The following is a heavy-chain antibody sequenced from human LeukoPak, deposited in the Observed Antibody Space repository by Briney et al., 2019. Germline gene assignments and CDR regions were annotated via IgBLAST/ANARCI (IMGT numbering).Heavy chain of an antibody. D-gene: IGHD1-20*01. CDR1: GFTLSNYG. CDR2: ISGSGTST. V-gene: IGHV3-23*01. CDR3: AKVGKAARIIGTTSRYYYYYMDV. J-gene: IGHJ6*03. Sequence: GGSLRLSCVASGFTLSNYGMNWVRQAPGKGLEWVSTISGSGTSTYYADSVKGRFTISRDNSKNTLYLQMNSLRAEDTAVYYCAKVGKAARIIGTTSRYYYYYMDVWGKGTTVTISS.